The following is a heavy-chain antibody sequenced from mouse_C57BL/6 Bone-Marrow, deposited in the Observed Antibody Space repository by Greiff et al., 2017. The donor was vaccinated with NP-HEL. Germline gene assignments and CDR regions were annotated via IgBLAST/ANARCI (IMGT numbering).Heavy chain of an antibody. D-gene: IGHD2-5*01. J-gene: IGHJ2*01. CDR3: AGPYSNYSYYFDY. V-gene: IGHV1-55*01. CDR2: IYPGSGST. CDR1: GYTFTSYW. Sequence: VQLQQSGAELVKPGASVKMSCKASGYTFTSYWITWVKQRPGQGLEWIGDIYPGSGSTNYNEKFKSKATLTVDTSSSTAYMQLSSLTSEDSAVYYCAGPYSNYSYYFDYWGQGTTLTVSS.